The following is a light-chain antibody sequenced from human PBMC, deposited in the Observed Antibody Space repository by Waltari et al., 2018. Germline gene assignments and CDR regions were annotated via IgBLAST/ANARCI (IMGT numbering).Light chain of an antibody. V-gene: IGLV2-14*01. CDR3: ASYVNSFALV. CDR2: EVK. CDR1: TSDIGAYDL. Sequence: HSALTQPASVSGSPGQSISISCAGTTSDIGAYDLVSWYQKYPGKAPKLIIYEVKKRPSDISPRFSASKSGDTASLTISGLQAEDEAEYYCASYVNSFALVFGGGTKVSVL. J-gene: IGLJ2*01.